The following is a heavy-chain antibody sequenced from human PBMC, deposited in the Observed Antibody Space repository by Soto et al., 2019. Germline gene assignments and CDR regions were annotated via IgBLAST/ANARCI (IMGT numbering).Heavy chain of an antibody. CDR2: IYYSGST. V-gene: IGHV4-59*01. D-gene: IGHD6-13*01. Sequence: SSETLSLTRTFSGGSNSSYYWNWLRQPPGEGLEWIGYIYYSGSTNYNPSLKSRVTISVDTSKNQFSLKLSSVTAADTAVYYCARKRQQLVQAKPTYSDYWGQGTLVTAPQ. J-gene: IGHJ4*02. CDR3: ARKRQQLVQAKPTYSDY. CDR1: GGSNSSYY.